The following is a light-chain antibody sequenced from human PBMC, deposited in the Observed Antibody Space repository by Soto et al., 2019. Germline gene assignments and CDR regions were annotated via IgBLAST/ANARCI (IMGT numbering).Light chain of an antibody. Sequence: DIVMTQSPDSLAVSLGEQATINCKSSQSVLFTTRNKNYLAWYQQKPGQPPKLLIYWASTRESGVPDRFSGSGSATDFTLTISSLQAEDVAVYYCQQYYSTPLTFGGGTKVDIK. CDR2: WAS. J-gene: IGKJ4*01. V-gene: IGKV4-1*01. CDR1: QSVLFTTRNKNY. CDR3: QQYYSTPLT.